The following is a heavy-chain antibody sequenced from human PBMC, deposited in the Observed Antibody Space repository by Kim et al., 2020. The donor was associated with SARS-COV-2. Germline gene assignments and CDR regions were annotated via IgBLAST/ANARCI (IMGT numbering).Heavy chain of an antibody. CDR3: ATEYWGAFNY. CDR1: GFTFTNAW. V-gene: IGHV3-15*01. CDR2: IKSQVDGGTS. Sequence: GGSLRLSCTGSGFTFTNAWMSWVRQAPGKWLEWVGRIKSQVDGGTSDHAAPVKGRFTISRDDSKDSLFLQMNSLKIEDTAVYYCATEYWGAFNYWGQGTL. D-gene: IGHD7-27*01. J-gene: IGHJ4*02.